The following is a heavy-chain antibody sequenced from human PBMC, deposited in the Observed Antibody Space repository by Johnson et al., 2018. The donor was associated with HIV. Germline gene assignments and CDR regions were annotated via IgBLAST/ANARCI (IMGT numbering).Heavy chain of an antibody. CDR1: GFTVSSNY. J-gene: IGHJ3*01. CDR3: ARDAGLAVAESDAFDV. CDR2: IYSCGST. D-gene: IGHD6-19*01. V-gene: IGHV3-66*01. Sequence: EVQLVESGGGLVQPGGSLRLSCAASGFTVSSNYMSWVRQAPGKGLEWVSVIYSCGSTYYADSVKGRFNVSRDNSKNTLYLQMNNLRVEYTALYYCARDAGLAVAESDAFDVWGQGTVVIVSS.